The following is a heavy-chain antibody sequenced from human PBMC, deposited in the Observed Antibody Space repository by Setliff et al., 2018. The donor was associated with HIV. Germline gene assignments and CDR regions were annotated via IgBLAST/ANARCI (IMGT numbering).Heavy chain of an antibody. Sequence: SETLSLTCNVPGGLISSGSYYWSWVRQPAGKGLEWIGRAYISESSHYNPSLKSRVTISVDTSKDQFSLKLNSVTAADTAVYYCARGRHGFGLDVWGQGTLVTVS. J-gene: IGHJ4*02. V-gene: IGHV4-61*02. CDR2: AYISESS. CDR3: ARGRHGFGLDV. D-gene: IGHD3-10*01. CDR1: GGLISSGSYY.